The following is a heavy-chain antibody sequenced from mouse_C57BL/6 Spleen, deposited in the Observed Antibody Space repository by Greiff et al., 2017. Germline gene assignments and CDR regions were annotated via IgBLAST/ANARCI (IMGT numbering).Heavy chain of an antibody. CDR3: ARGADCAWFAY. V-gene: IGHV1-64*01. CDR2: IHPNSGST. Sequence: QVQLQQPGAELVKPGASVKLSCKASGYTFTSYWMHCVKQRPGQGLEWIGMIHPNSGSTNYNEKFKSKATLTVDKSSSAAYMQLSSLTSEDSAVYYCARGADCAWFAYWGQGTLVTVSA. J-gene: IGHJ3*01. CDR1: GYTFTSYW.